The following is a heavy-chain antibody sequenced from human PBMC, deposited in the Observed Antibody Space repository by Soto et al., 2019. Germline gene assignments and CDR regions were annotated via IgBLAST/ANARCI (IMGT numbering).Heavy chain of an antibody. Sequence: GGSLRLSCAASGFTFSSYAMSWVLQAPGKGLEWVSAISGSGGSTYYADSVKGRFTISRDNSKNTLYLQMNSLRAEDTAVYYCAKGGRYCSGGSCLLDVWGQGTTVTVSS. D-gene: IGHD2-15*01. V-gene: IGHV3-23*01. CDR2: ISGSGGST. J-gene: IGHJ6*02. CDR3: AKGGRYCSGGSCLLDV. CDR1: GFTFSSYA.